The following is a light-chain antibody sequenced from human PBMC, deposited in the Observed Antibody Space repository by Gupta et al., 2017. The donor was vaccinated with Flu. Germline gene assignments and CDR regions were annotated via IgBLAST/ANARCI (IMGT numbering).Light chain of an antibody. CDR1: RYNIGAGFD. J-gene: IGLJ2*01. Sequence: QSVLTPPPSVSGAPGQRVTISCAGTRYNIGAGFDVHWYHQLPGTAPKLLIFANSNRPSGVPDRFSGSKSGTSASLDITGLQAEEEGNYYCQAYDNSLGGSVIFGGGTKLTVL. CDR2: ANS. CDR3: QAYDNSLGGSVI. V-gene: IGLV1-40*01.